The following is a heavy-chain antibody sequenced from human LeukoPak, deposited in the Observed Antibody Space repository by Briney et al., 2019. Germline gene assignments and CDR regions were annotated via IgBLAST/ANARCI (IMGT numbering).Heavy chain of an antibody. D-gene: IGHD1-26*01. J-gene: IGHJ6*03. CDR1: GYTFTGYY. Sequence: ASVKVSCKASGYTFTGYYMHWVRQAPGQGLEWMGRINPNSGGTNYAQKFQGRVTMTRDTSISTAYMELSRLRSDDTGVYYCASFGPREGYYYYYYMDVWGKGTTVTVSS. CDR2: INPNSGGT. CDR3: ASFGPREGYYYYYYMDV. V-gene: IGHV1-2*05.